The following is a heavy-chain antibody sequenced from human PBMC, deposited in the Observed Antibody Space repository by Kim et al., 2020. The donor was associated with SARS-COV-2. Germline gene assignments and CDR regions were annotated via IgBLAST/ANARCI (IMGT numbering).Heavy chain of an antibody. Sequence: ASVKVSCKASGYTFTGYYMHWVRQAPGQGLEWMGWINPNSGGTNYAQKFQGRVTMTRDTSISTAYMELSRLRSDDTAVYYCARDGTGYYDFWSDINWFDPWGQGTLVTVSS. CDR3: ARDGTGYYDFWSDINWFDP. J-gene: IGHJ5*02. CDR2: INPNSGGT. D-gene: IGHD3-3*01. CDR1: GYTFTGYY. V-gene: IGHV1-2*02.